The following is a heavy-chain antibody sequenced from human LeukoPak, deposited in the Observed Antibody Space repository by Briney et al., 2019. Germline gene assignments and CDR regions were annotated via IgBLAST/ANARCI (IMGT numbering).Heavy chain of an antibody. Sequence: ASETLSLTCTVSGGSISSYYWSWIRQPPGKGLEWIGYIYYSGSTNYNPSLKSRVTISVDTSKNQFSLKLSSVTAADTAVYYCARVDDILTGPFDYWGQGTLVTVSS. CDR2: IYYSGST. CDR3: ARVDDILTGPFDY. D-gene: IGHD3-9*01. V-gene: IGHV4-59*01. CDR1: GGSISSYY. J-gene: IGHJ4*02.